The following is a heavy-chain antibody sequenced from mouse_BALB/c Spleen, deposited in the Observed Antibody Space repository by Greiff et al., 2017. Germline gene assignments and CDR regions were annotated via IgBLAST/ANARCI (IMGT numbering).Heavy chain of an antibody. J-gene: IGHJ4*01. CDR2: ISSGGSYT. V-gene: IGHV5-6*01. CDR1: GFTFSSYG. CDR3: ARPFTTVVGTGAMDD. D-gene: IGHD1-1*01. Sequence: EVQLVESGGDLVKPGGSLKLSCAASGFTFSSYGMSWVRQTPDKRLEWVATISSGGSYTYYPDSVKGRFTISRDNAKNTLYLQMSSLKSEDTAMYYCARPFTTVVGTGAMDDWGQGTSVTVSS.